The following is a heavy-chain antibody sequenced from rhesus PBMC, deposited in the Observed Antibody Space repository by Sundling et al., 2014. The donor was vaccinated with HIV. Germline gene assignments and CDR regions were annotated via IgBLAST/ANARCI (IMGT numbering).Heavy chain of an antibody. CDR2: ISSAGST. V-gene: IGHV3-103*01. CDR3: AKDLNGRLYGSSYEAYGLDS. Sequence: EVQLVESGGGLARPGGSLRLSCAASGFTFSSYTIHWVRQAPGKGLEWVSGISSAGSTSYADSVKGRFTISRDNSKSTVSSQMNSLRAEDTAVYYCAKDLNGRLYGSSYEAYGLDSWGQGVVVTVSS. J-gene: IGHJ6*01. CDR1: GFTFSSYT. D-gene: IGHD4-29*01.